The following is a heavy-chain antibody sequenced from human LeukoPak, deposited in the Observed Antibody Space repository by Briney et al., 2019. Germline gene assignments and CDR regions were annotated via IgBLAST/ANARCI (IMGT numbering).Heavy chain of an antibody. V-gene: IGHV1-69*04. CDR1: GGTFSSYA. Sequence: PVKVSCKASGGTFSSYAISWVRQAPGQGLEWMGRIIPILGIANYAQKFQGRVTITADKSTSTAYMELSSLRSEDTAVYYCASDQPYGDRSWGQGTMVTVSS. CDR3: ASDQPYGDRS. J-gene: IGHJ3*01. D-gene: IGHD4-17*01. CDR2: IIPILGIA.